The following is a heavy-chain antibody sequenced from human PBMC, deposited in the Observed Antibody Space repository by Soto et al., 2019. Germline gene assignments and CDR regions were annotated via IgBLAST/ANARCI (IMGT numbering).Heavy chain of an antibody. CDR1: GFTFNGHA. Sequence: EMQLVESGGGLVQPGRSLRLSCTASGFTFNGHAMHWVRQAPGKGLEWVSGIHWIRGDTGYADSVKGRFTISKDNAKNSLYLQMSSLRADDTALYYCTGDVSARGVDVWGKGTTVIVSS. CDR3: TGDVSARGVDV. CDR2: IHWIRGDT. J-gene: IGHJ6*04. D-gene: IGHD3-10*01. V-gene: IGHV3-9*01.